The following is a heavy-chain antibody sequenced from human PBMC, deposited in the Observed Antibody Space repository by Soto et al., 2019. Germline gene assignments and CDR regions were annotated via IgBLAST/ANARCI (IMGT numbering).Heavy chain of an antibody. CDR2: IRQDGNEI. CDR1: GFTLSSYW. Sequence: GGSLRLSCAASGFTLSSYWMSVFLQTPGKGLEFVANIRQDGNEINYVDSVKGRFTISRDNAKNSLFLQMNNLRDDDTAVYYCGTDQWGGAFDIGGQGTMVTVSS. V-gene: IGHV3-7*01. J-gene: IGHJ3*02. CDR3: GTDQWGGAFDI. D-gene: IGHD3-10*01.